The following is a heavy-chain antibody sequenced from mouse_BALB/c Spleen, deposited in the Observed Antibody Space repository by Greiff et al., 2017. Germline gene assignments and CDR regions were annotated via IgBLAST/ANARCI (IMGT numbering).Heavy chain of an antibody. D-gene: IGHD1-1*01. J-gene: IGHJ3*01. Sequence: EVKVEESGGGLVQPGGSRKLSCAASGFTFSDYGMAWVRQAPGKGPEWVAFISNLAYSIYYADTVTGRFTISRENAKNTLYLEMSSLRSEDTAMYYCARDYGSSLAWFAYWGQGTLVTVSA. CDR2: ISNLAYSI. CDR3: ARDYGSSLAWFAY. CDR1: GFTFSDYG. V-gene: IGHV5-15*02.